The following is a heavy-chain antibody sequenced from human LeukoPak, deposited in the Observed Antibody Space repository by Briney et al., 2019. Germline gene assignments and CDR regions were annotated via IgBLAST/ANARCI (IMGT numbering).Heavy chain of an antibody. CDR3: ASSCGGDCSVYYYYYYYMDV. V-gene: IGHV1-69*06. J-gene: IGHJ6*03. D-gene: IGHD2-21*02. Sequence: GASVKVSCTASGGTFSSYAISWVRQAPGQGLEWMGGIIPIFGTANYAQKFQGRVTITADKSTSTAYMELSSLRSEDTAVYYCASSCGGDCSVYYYYYYYMDVWGKGTTVTVSS. CDR2: IIPIFGTA. CDR1: GGTFSSYA.